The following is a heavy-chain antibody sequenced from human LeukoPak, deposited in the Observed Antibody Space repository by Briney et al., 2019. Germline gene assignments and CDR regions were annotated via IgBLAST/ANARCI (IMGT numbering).Heavy chain of an antibody. J-gene: IGHJ4*02. CDR1: GGSISGYY. Sequence: SETVSLTCTVSGGSISGYYWSWIRQPPGKGLEWIGYIYYSGSTNYNPSLKSRVTISVDTSKNQFSLKLSSVTAADTAVYYCARHGYSSRLPFDYWGQGTLVTVSS. CDR2: IYYSGST. D-gene: IGHD6-13*01. CDR3: ARHGYSSRLPFDY. V-gene: IGHV4-59*08.